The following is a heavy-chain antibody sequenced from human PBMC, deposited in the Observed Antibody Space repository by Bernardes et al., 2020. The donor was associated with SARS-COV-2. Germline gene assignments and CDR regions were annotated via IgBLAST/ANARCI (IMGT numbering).Heavy chain of an antibody. V-gene: IGHV3-23*01. Sequence: GGSLRLSRTASGFTFSSYAMNWFRQAPGKGLEWVSAIGGSGSNINYADSVKGRFTISRDNSRNTLYLQMNSLRAEDTAIYYCAKSPYDSSGSALDYWGQGTLVTVPS. CDR3: AKSPYDSSGSALDY. J-gene: IGHJ4*02. D-gene: IGHD3-22*01. CDR1: GFTFSSYA. CDR2: IGGSGSNI.